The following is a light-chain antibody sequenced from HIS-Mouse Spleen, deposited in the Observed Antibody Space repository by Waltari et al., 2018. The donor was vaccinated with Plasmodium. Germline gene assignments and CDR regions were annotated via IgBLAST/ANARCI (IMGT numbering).Light chain of an antibody. Sequence: QSALTQPASVSGSPGQSITISCTGTSSDVGGYNYVSWYQQHPGKAPKLMIYAVSNRPSGVANRFSCSKSGNTASLTISGLQAEDEADYYCSSYTSSSTHVVFGGGTKLTVL. CDR2: AVS. CDR1: SSDVGGYNY. J-gene: IGLJ2*01. CDR3: SSYTSSSTHVV. V-gene: IGLV2-14*03.